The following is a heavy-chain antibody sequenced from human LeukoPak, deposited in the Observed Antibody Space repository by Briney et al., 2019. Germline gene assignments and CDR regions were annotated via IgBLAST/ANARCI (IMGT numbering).Heavy chain of an antibody. J-gene: IGHJ2*01. CDR3: ARGPTYTPFWYFDL. CDR1: GFTFGDFY. V-gene: IGHV3-11*01. CDR2: ITSAFSTK. D-gene: IGHD3-16*01. Sequence: GGSLRLSCAASGFTFGDFYMSWIRLAPGKGLEWVSYITSAFSTKYYADSVKGRFTISRDNANNSLCLQMDSLRAEDTAVYYCARGPTYTPFWYFDLWGRGTLVTVSS.